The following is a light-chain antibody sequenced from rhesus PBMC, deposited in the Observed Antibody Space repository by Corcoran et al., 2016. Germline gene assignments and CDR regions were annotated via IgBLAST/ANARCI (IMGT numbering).Light chain of an antibody. V-gene: IGKV1S14*01. CDR3: QQHNRYPWT. CDR1: QGISNY. J-gene: IGKJ1*01. Sequence: DIQMTQSPSSLSASLGDTFTITCRASQGISNYLAWYRQKPGKAPKPLIYYASNLESGVPSRFSGSGSGTEFTLTISSLQPEEFANYYCQQHNRYPWTFGQGTKVEIK. CDR2: YAS.